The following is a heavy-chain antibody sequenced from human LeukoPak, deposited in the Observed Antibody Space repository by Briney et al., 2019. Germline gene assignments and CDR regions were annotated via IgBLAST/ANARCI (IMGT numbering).Heavy chain of an antibody. V-gene: IGHV3-30*04. J-gene: IGHJ4*02. CDR2: ISYDGSNK. Sequence: PGGSLRLSCAASGFTFSSYAMHWVRQAPGKGLEWAAVISYDGSNKYYADSVKGRFTISRDDSKNTPYLQMNSLRAEDTAVYYCARDHISGYELCYFDYWGQGTLVTVSS. D-gene: IGHD5-12*01. CDR1: GFTFSSYA. CDR3: ARDHISGYELCYFDY.